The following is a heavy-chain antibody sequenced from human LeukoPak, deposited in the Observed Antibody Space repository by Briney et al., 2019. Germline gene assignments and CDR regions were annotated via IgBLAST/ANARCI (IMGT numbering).Heavy chain of an antibody. J-gene: IGHJ5*02. CDR3: ARENTGRFLNWFDP. Sequence: SETLSLTCTVSGGSLSGFYWSWIRQPPGKGLEWIGYVYYSGSTTYNPSLKSRVTISVDTSKNQFSLKLSSVTAADTAVYYCARENTGRFLNWFDPWGQGTLVTVSS. CDR2: VYYSGST. D-gene: IGHD3-3*01. V-gene: IGHV4-59*01. CDR1: GGSLSGFY.